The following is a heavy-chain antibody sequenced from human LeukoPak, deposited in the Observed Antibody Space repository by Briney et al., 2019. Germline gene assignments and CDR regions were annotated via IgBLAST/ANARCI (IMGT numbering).Heavy chain of an antibody. J-gene: IGHJ4*02. CDR2: VYYTGST. D-gene: IGHD3-10*01. CDR3: ARPAYYGSGSSPTKY. V-gene: IGHV4-59*12. CDR1: GGSISSYY. Sequence: SETLSLTCTVSGGSISSYYWSWVRQPPGKGLEWIGFVYYTGSTNYSPSLKSRVTISVDTSKNQFSLKLSSVTAADTAVYYCARPAYYGSGSSPTKYWGQGTLVTVSS.